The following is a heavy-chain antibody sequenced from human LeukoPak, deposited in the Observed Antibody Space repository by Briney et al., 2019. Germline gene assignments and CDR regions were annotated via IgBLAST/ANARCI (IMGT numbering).Heavy chain of an antibody. Sequence: GESLKISCRGSGYSFTTYWIGWVRQMPGRGLEWMGIIYPGDSDTRYTPSFQGQVTMSADKSINTAYLQWSSLKASDTAIYYCARRQGCSSTSCPPDYWGQGTLVTVSP. V-gene: IGHV5-51*01. CDR2: IYPGDSDT. D-gene: IGHD2-2*01. J-gene: IGHJ4*02. CDR1: GYSFTTYW. CDR3: ARRQGCSSTSCPPDY.